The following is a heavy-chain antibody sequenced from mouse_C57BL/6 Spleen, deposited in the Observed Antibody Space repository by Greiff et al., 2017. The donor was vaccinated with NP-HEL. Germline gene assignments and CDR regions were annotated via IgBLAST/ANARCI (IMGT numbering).Heavy chain of an antibody. CDR2: IDPSDSYT. CDR3: ARAISTTVVAFDY. Sequence: VQLQQPGAELVMPGASVKLSCKASGYTFTSYWMHWVKQRPGQGLEWIGEIDPSDSYTNYNQKFKGKSTLTVDKSSSTAYMQLSSLTSEDSAVYYCARAISTTVVAFDYWGQGTTLTVSS. J-gene: IGHJ2*01. D-gene: IGHD1-1*01. V-gene: IGHV1-69*01. CDR1: GYTFTSYW.